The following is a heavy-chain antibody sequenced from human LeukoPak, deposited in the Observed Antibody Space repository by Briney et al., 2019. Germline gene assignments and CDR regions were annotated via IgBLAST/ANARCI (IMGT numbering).Heavy chain of an antibody. V-gene: IGHV3-53*01. D-gene: IGHD1-26*01. CDR3: AREGATTAFDY. CDR2: IYSGGRT. Sequence: GSLRLSCAVSGFTVSNNYMNWVRQAPGKGLEGVSIIYSGGRTYYADSAKGRFTISRDIFKNTVYLQMNSLRAEDTAVYYCAREGATTAFDYWGQGTLVTVSS. J-gene: IGHJ4*02. CDR1: GFTVSNNY.